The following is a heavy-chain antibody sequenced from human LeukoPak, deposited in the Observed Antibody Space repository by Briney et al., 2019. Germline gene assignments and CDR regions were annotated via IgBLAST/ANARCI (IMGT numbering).Heavy chain of an antibody. CDR1: GFTFSSYL. CDR3: ARDRDFRIDY. Sequence: GGSLRLSCAASGFTFSSYLMFWVRQAPGKGLVWVSRIKSDGSSTNYADSVKGRFTISRDNAKNTLYLQMNSLRAEGTAVYYCARDRDFRIDYWGQGTLVTVSS. J-gene: IGHJ4*02. CDR2: IKSDGSST. D-gene: IGHD3-3*01. V-gene: IGHV3-74*01.